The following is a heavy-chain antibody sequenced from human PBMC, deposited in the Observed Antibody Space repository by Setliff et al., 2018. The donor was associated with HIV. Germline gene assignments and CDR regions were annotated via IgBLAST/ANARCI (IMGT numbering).Heavy chain of an antibody. V-gene: IGHV1-3*01. CDR3: ARGTYCGGDCYSSLLASYYFDY. CDR2: INAGNGNT. CDR1: GYTFTSYA. J-gene: IGHJ4*02. D-gene: IGHD2-21*01. Sequence: ASVKVSCKASGYTFTSYAMHWVRQAPGQRLEWMGWINAGNGNTKYSQKFQGRVTITRDTSASTAYMELSSLRSEDTAVYYCARGTYCGGDCYSSLLASYYFDYWGQETLVTVSS.